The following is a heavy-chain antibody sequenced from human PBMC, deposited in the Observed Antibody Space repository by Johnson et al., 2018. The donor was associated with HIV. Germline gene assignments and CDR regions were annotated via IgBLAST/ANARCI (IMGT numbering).Heavy chain of an antibody. Sequence: VLLVESGGGLVQPGRSLRLSCAASGFTFDDYAMHWVRQAPGKGLEWVSGISWNSGSIGYADSVKGRFTISRDSAKNSLYMQMNSLRAEDTAVYYCAREATYWYDSSGSPYAFDIWGQGTMVTVSS. CDR2: ISWNSGSI. V-gene: IGHV3-9*01. D-gene: IGHD3-22*01. CDR1: GFTFDDYA. J-gene: IGHJ3*02. CDR3: AREATYWYDSSGSPYAFDI.